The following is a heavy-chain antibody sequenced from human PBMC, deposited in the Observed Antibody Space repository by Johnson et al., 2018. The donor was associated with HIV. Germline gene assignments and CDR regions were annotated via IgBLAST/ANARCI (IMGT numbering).Heavy chain of an antibody. D-gene: IGHD6-19*01. CDR1: GFTFSRHP. J-gene: IGHJ3*02. Sequence: QVQLVESGGGLVQPGESLRLSCTPSGFTFSRHPMHWVRQAPGRGLEHVATIASLGDNSYYADSVKGRFTISRDNSKNTLYLQMNSLRVEDTAVYYCAKESSSGWDPISFDIWGQGTMVTVSS. CDR3: AKESSSGWDPISFDI. CDR2: IASLGDNS. V-gene: IGHV3-64*04.